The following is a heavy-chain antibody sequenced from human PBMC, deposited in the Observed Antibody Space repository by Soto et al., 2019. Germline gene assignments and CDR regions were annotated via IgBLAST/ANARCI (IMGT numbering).Heavy chain of an antibody. V-gene: IGHV1-46*03. CDR3: ASDRAAVVVTASYYLDY. CDR1: GYTFTSYA. J-gene: IGHJ4*02. D-gene: IGHD2-21*02. Sequence: ASVKVSCKASGYTFTSYAMHWVRQAPGQRLEWMGIINPSGGSTSYAQKFRGRVTMTRDTSTSTVYMELSSLRSEDTAVYYCASDRAAVVVTASYYLDYWGQGTLVTVSS. CDR2: INPSGGST.